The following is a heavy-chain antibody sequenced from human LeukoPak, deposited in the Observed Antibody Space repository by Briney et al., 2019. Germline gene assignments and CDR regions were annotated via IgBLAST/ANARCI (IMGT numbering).Heavy chain of an antibody. CDR3: ARDISYYYGMDV. CDR2: IHSGGST. V-gene: IGHV3-66*01. J-gene: IGHJ6*02. Sequence: GGSLRLSCAASGFTVSSNYMSWVRQAPGKGLEWVSIIHSGGSTYYADSVKGRFTISRDNSKNTLYLQMNSLRAEDTAVYYCARDISYYYGMDVWGQGTTVTVSS. CDR1: GFTVSSNY.